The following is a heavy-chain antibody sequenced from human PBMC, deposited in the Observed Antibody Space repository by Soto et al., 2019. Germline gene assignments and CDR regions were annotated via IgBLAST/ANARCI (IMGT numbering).Heavy chain of an antibody. V-gene: IGHV3-11*01. Sequence: GGSLRLSCVVPGFTLSDYYMTWIRQAPGKGLEWIAFIRGSANAIKYADSVKGRFTISWDSAKKSLSLQMNSLRAEDTAIYYCARALTAERYFGMDVWGQGTTVTVSS. D-gene: IGHD5-18*01. CDR2: IRGSANAI. J-gene: IGHJ6*02. CDR3: ARALTAERYFGMDV. CDR1: GFTLSDYY.